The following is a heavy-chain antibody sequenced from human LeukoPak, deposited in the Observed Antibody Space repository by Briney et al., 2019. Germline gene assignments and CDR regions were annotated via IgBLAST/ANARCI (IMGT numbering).Heavy chain of an antibody. D-gene: IGHD6-13*01. V-gene: IGHV1-69*05. Sequence: ASVKVSCKASGGTFSSYAISWVRQAPGQGLEWMGGIIPIFGTANYAQKFQGRVTITTDESTSTAYMELSSLRSEDTAVYYCARGAAAGYYYYYMDVWGKGTTVTVS. CDR1: GGTFSSYA. J-gene: IGHJ6*03. CDR2: IIPIFGTA. CDR3: ARGAAAGYYYYYMDV.